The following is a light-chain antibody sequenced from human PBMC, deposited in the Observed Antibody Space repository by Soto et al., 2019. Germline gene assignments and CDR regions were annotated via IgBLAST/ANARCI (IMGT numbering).Light chain of an antibody. V-gene: IGLV2-14*03. CDR2: EVS. CDR3: SSYTSSSTVV. CDR1: SSDVGGFNY. Sequence: QSALTQPASVSGSAGQSITISCTGTSSDVGGFNYVSWYQQHPGKAPKLMIYEVSNRPSWVSDRFSGSKSGNTASLIISGLQAEDEANYYCSSYTSSSTVVFGGGTKLTVL. J-gene: IGLJ2*01.